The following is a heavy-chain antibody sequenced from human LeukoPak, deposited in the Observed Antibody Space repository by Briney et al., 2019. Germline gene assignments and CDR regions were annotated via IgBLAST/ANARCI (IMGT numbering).Heavy chain of an antibody. CDR1: EFTFDKYW. CDR2: INGDGTIT. CDR3: ATGNYYDSRGYYTFGH. D-gene: IGHD3-22*01. Sequence: GGTLTLSCAASEFTFDKYWMHWVRQAPGKGQMWVSRINGDGTITSYADSVKGAFIISRDNAKNTLNLQVSSLRAEDTAVYYCATGNYYDSRGYYTFGHWGQGTLVTVSS. J-gene: IGHJ4*02. V-gene: IGHV3-74*01.